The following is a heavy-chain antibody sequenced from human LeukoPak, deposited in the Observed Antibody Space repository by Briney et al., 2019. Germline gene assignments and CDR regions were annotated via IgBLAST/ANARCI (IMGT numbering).Heavy chain of an antibody. CDR1: GLTFSSYG. Sequence: GGSLRLSCAASGLTFSSYGMHWVRQAPGKGLEWVAVISYDGSNKYYADSVKGRFTISRDNSKNTLYLQMNSLRAEDTAVYYCGHSGNDYGSGSYNWFDPWGQGTLVTVSS. D-gene: IGHD3-10*01. CDR2: ISYDGSNK. J-gene: IGHJ5*02. V-gene: IGHV3-30*03. CDR3: GHSGNDYGSGSYNWFDP.